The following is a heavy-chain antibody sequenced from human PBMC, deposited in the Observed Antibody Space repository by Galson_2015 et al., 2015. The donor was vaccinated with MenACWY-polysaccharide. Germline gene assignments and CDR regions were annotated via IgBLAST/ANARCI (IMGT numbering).Heavy chain of an antibody. CDR1: GFTFSTSA. J-gene: IGHJ4*02. Sequence: SLRLSCAASGFTFSTSAMNWVRQAPGKGLEWVSTISAGGSTTYYADSVKGRFTTSRDNSKNTLYVQMNNLGAEDTAVYYCATSGGSSSTLTYFDYWGQGILVTVSS. CDR3: ATSGGSSSTLTYFDY. D-gene: IGHD6-6*01. CDR2: ISAGGSTT. V-gene: IGHV3-23*01.